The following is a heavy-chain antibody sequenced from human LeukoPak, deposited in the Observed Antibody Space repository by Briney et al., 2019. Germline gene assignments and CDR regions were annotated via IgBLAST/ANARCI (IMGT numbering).Heavy chain of an antibody. J-gene: IGHJ4*02. CDR3: ARDIAAAVDY. V-gene: IGHV3-74*01. Sequence: GGSLRLSCTASGFTFSSYWMHWVRHAPGKGLFWVSRINSPGISTNYADSVKGRFTISRDNAKNTLYLQMNSLRAEDTAIYYCARDIAAAVDYWGQGTLVTVSS. D-gene: IGHD6-13*01. CDR1: GFTFSSYW. CDR2: INSPGIST.